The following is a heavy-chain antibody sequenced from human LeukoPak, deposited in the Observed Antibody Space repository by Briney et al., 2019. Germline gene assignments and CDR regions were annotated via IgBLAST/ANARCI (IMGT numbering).Heavy chain of an antibody. V-gene: IGHV1-46*01. D-gene: IGHD3-3*01. CDR3: ARDFRATNYDFWSGYLYYFDY. CDR1: GYIFTGHY. J-gene: IGHJ4*02. Sequence: ASVKVSCKASGYIFTGHYMHWVRQAPGRGLEWMGIINPSGGSTSYAQKFQGRVTMTRDTSTSTVYMELSSLRSEDTAVYYCARDFRATNYDFWSGYLYYFDYWGQGTLVTVSS. CDR2: INPSGGST.